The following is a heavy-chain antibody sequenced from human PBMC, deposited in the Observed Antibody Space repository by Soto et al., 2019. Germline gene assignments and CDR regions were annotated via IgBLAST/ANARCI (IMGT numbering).Heavy chain of an antibody. CDR2: IYYRGST. V-gene: IGHV4-59*01. J-gene: IGHJ4*02. Sequence: SETLSLTCTVSGGSISSYYWSWIRQPPGKGLEWIGYIYYRGSTNYNPSLKSRVTISVDTSKNQFSLKLSSVTAADTDVYFCARAPVPQTYYYNSCGYYFDNWGQGTLVTVSS. CDR1: GGSISSYY. CDR3: ARAPVPQTYYYNSCGYYFDN. D-gene: IGHD3-22*01.